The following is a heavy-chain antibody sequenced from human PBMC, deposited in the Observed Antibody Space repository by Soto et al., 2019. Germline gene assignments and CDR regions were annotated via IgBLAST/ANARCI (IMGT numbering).Heavy chain of an antibody. V-gene: IGHV1-2*02. Sequence: ASVKVSCKASGYTFSGYYIHWLRQAPGQGLEWMGWINPNSGGTNYAQKFQGRVTVTRNTPTSTAYMELSRLTSDDTAVYYCARSLTEGYCTITGCYTRPLYGMDVWGQGTTVTVSS. CDR2: INPNSGGT. J-gene: IGHJ6*02. D-gene: IGHD2-2*02. CDR3: ARSLTEGYCTITGCYTRPLYGMDV. CDR1: GYTFSGYY.